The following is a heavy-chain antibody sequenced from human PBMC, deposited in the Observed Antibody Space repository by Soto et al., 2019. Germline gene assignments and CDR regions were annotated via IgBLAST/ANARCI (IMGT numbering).Heavy chain of an antibody. V-gene: IGHV4-39*01. CDR2: IYYSGST. CDR3: ASSTLGAFDI. J-gene: IGHJ3*02. D-gene: IGHD3-16*01. Sequence: SETLSLTCTVSGGSISSSNYYWGWIRQPPGKGLEWIGSIYYSGSTSYNSSLKSRVTISVDTSKNQFSLRLRSVTAADTAVYYCASSTLGAFDIWGQGTMVTVSS. CDR1: GGSISSSNYY.